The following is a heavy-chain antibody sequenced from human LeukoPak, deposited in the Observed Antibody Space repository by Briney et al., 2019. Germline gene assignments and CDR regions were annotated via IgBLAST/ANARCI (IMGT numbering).Heavy chain of an antibody. CDR1: GGSISSYY. Sequence: SETLSLTCTVSGGSISSYYWSWIRQPAGKGLEWIGRIYTSGSTNYNPSLKSRVTMSVDTSKNQFSLKLSSATAADTAVYYCARDGNYDILTGYPEYYFDYWGQGTLVTVSS. D-gene: IGHD3-9*01. CDR2: IYTSGST. J-gene: IGHJ4*02. V-gene: IGHV4-4*07. CDR3: ARDGNYDILTGYPEYYFDY.